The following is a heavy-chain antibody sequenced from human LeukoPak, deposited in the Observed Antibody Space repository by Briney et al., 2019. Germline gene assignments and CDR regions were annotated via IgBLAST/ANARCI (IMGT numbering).Heavy chain of an antibody. J-gene: IGHJ1*01. CDR1: GFIFSSYG. V-gene: IGHV3-30*18. CDR2: ISYDGTDK. D-gene: IGHD1-7*01. CDR3: AKDRNFEGGTTAGYFHL. Sequence: GGSLRLSCAASGFIFSSYGMHWVRQAPGKGLEWAAVISYDGTDKDYADSVKGRFTISRDNSNNTLYLQMNSLSAEDTAVYYCAKDRNFEGGTTAGYFHLWGQGTLVTVSS.